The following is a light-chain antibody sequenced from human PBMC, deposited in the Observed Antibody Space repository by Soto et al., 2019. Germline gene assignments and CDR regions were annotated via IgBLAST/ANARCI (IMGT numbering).Light chain of an antibody. J-gene: IGKJ1*01. CDR2: AAS. Sequence: DIQMTQSPSSLSASVGDRVTITCRARQGISNYLAWYQQKPGKVPKLLIYAASTLQSGVPSRFSGSGSGTDFTLTISSLQPEDVATYYCQKYDSAPWTFGQGTKVGIK. CDR3: QKYDSAPWT. CDR1: QGISNY. V-gene: IGKV1-27*01.